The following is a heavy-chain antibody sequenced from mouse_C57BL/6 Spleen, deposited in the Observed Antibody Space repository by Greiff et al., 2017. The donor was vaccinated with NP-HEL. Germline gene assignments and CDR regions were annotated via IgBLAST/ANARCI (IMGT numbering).Heavy chain of an antibody. CDR2: INPGSGGT. D-gene: IGHD2-14*01. V-gene: IGHV1-54*01. Sequence: VQLQQSGAELVRPGTSVKVSCKASGYAFTNYLIEWVKQRPGQGLEWIGVINPGSGGTNYNEKSKGKATLTADKSSSTAYIPLSSLTSEDSAVYFCAIGSPGYYFDYWGQGTTLTVSS. J-gene: IGHJ2*01. CDR3: AIGSPGYYFDY. CDR1: GYAFTNYL.